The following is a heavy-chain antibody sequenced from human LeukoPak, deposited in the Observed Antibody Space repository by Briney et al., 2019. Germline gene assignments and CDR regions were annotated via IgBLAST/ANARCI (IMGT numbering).Heavy chain of an antibody. CDR2: TSGSGVNS. CDR3: ARVRQSPQIQLYYYYMDV. D-gene: IGHD1-1*01. J-gene: IGHJ6*03. Sequence: GGSLRLSCAASGFTLRSYDMSWVRQAPGKGLEWVAATSGSGVNSYYADSVRGRFTISRDNSQNTLYLQMDSLRAEDTALYYCARVRQSPQIQLYYYYMDVWGKGTTVTVSS. CDR1: GFTLRSYD. V-gene: IGHV3-23*01.